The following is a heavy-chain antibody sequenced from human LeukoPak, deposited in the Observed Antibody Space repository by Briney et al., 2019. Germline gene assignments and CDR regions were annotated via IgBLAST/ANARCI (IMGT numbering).Heavy chain of an antibody. CDR1: GYTFSSYS. V-gene: IGHV3-48*04. CDR2: ISSSSSTI. J-gene: IGHJ5*02. CDR3: ARDLIPYYYGSGSSNWFDP. D-gene: IGHD3-10*01. Sequence: QPGGSLRLSCAASGYTFSSYSMNWVRQAPGKGLEWGSYISSSSSTIYYADAVKGRFTISRDNAKNSLYLQMNSLRAEDTAVYYCARDLIPYYYGSGSSNWFDPWGQGTLVTVSS.